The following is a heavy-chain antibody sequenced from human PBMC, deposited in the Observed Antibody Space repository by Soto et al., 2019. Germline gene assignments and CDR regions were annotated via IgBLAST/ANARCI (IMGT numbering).Heavy chain of an antibody. CDR3: ERDPNNRPPRMDA. J-gene: IGHJ6*02. CDR1: GGSISSGGYY. CDR2: IYYSGST. V-gene: IGHV4-31*03. Sequence: PAETLSLTCTVSGGSISSGGYYWSWIRQHPGKGLEWIGYIYYSGSTYYNPSLKSRVTISVDTSKNQFSLKLSSVPAADTAVYYCERDPNNRPPRMDAWGQGTTVTVSS. D-gene: IGHD1-20*01.